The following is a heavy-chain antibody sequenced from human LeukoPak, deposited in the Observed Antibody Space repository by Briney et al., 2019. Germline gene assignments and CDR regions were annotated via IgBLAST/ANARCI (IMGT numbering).Heavy chain of an antibody. J-gene: IGHJ4*02. CDR1: GYSFTSNW. CDR2: IDPSDSYT. Sequence: GESLKISCKASGYSFTSNWITWVRQMPGKGLEWMWRIDPSDSYTTYSPSFQDHVTISADKSISTAYLQWSSLKASDTAMYFCARQIRDFDYWGQGTLVTVSS. V-gene: IGHV5-10-1*01. CDR3: ARQIRDFDY.